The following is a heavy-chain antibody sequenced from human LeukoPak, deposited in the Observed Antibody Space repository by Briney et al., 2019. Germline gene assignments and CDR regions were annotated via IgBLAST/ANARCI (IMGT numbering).Heavy chain of an antibody. CDR1: GYTFTSYD. CDR2: MNPNSGNT. Sequence: GASVEASCKASGYTFTSYDINWVRQATGQGLEWMGWMNPNSGNTGYAQKFQGRVTMTRNTSISTAYMELSSLRSEDTAVYYCARGQYSSLGVDYWGQGTLVTVSS. D-gene: IGHD6-19*01. CDR3: ARGQYSSLGVDY. J-gene: IGHJ4*02. V-gene: IGHV1-8*01.